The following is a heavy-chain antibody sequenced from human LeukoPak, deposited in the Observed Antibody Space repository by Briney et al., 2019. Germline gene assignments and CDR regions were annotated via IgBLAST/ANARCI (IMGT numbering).Heavy chain of an antibody. D-gene: IGHD5-12*01. CDR2: FSYNGNT. CDR1: GGSTSSNNYY. CDR3: ARVLGRGGYAYFDY. Sequence: SETLSLTCTVSGGSTSSNNYYWGWIRQFPGKGLQWIGSFSYNGNTYYNPSLKSRGAISVDTSKNQFSLKMSSVTAADTAVYYCARVLGRGGYAYFDYWGQGTLVTVSS. V-gene: IGHV4-39*01. J-gene: IGHJ4*02.